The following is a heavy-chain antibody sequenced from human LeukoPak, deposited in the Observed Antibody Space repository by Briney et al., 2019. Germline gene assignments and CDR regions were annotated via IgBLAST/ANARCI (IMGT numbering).Heavy chain of an antibody. V-gene: IGHV1-18*01. CDR1: GYTFTSYG. Sequence: ASVKVSCKASGYTFTSYGISWVRQAPGQGLEWMGWISAYNGNINYAQKLQGRVTMTTDTSTSTAYMELRSLRSDDTAVYYCARDHDIVVVPAAADYYYYGMDVWGQGTTVTVSS. CDR3: ARDHDIVVVPAAADYYYYGMDV. J-gene: IGHJ6*02. D-gene: IGHD2-2*01. CDR2: ISAYNGNI.